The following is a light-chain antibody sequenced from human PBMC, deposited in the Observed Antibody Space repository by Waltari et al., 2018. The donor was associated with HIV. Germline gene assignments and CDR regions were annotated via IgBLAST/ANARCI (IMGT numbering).Light chain of an antibody. CDR1: NSNIGRNY. J-gene: IGLJ3*02. CDR2: RKD. CDR3: AAWDDSLNGWV. Sequence: QSVLTQLPSASGTPGQRVTISCSRGNSNIGRNYASWYQQLPGPAPKLLLTRKDQRPSRVPDRFSGCKSGTSVSLAISGLRSEDEADYYCAAWDDSLNGWVFGGGTSLTVL. V-gene: IGLV1-47*01.